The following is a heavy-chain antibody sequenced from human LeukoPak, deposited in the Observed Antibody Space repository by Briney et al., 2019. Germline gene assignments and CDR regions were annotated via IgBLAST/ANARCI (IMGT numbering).Heavy chain of an antibody. CDR2: ISAYNGNT. CDR1: GYTFTSYG. V-gene: IGHV1-18*01. Sequence: ASVKVSCKASGYTFTSYGISWVRQAPGQGLEWMGWISAYNGNTNYAQKLQGRVTMTTDTSTSTAYMELRSLRSDDTAVYYCARDEYYYDSSGYYPSFDYWGQGILVTVSS. D-gene: IGHD3-22*01. CDR3: ARDEYYYDSSGYYPSFDY. J-gene: IGHJ4*02.